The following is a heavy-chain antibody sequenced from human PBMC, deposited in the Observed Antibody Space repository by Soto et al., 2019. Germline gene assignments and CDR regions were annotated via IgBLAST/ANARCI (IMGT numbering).Heavy chain of an antibody. V-gene: IGHV3-53*02. CDR2: IYSGGST. Sequence: EMQLVETGGGLIQPGGSLRLSCAASGFTVSSNYMSWVRQAPGKGLEWVSVIYSGGSTYYADSVKGRFTISRDNSKNTLSLQLNSLRAEDTAVYYCARERVVVEPLDYYFAYWGQGTLVTVSS. CDR3: ARERVVVEPLDYYFAY. D-gene: IGHD3-22*01. CDR1: GFTVSSNY. J-gene: IGHJ4*02.